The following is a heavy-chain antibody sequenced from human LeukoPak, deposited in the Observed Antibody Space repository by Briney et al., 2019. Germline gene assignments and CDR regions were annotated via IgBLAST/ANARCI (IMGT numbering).Heavy chain of an antibody. V-gene: IGHV1-69*01. CDR1: GGTFSSYA. D-gene: IGHD2-21*01. CDR3: ARSGTYCGGDCYQLDY. Sequence: SVKVSCKASGGTFSSYAISWVRQAPGQGLEWMGGIIPIFGTANYVQKFQGRVTITADESTSTAYMELSSLRSEDTAVYYCARSGTYCGGDCYQLDYWGQGTLVTVSS. CDR2: IIPIFGTA. J-gene: IGHJ4*02.